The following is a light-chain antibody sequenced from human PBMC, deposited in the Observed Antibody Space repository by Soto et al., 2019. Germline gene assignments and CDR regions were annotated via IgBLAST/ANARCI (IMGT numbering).Light chain of an antibody. J-gene: IGLJ1*01. CDR3: HTWGTGIHYV. Sequence: QPVLTQSPSASASLGASVKLTCTLSSGHSSYAIAWHQQQPEKGPRYLMKLNSDGSHSKGDGIPDRFSGSSSGAERYLTISSLESEDEADYYCHTWGTGIHYVFGTGTKVTVL. V-gene: IGLV4-69*01. CDR2: LNSDGSH. CDR1: SGHSSYA.